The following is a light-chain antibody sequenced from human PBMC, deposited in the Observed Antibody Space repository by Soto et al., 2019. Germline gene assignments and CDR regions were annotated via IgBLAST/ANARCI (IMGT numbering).Light chain of an antibody. CDR1: QTINSR. Sequence: DIQMTQSPFTLSASVGDRVTITCRASQTINSRLARHQQKPGKAPKVLISDASSLKSGVPSRFSGSGSGTEFTLTISSLQPDDFATYYCQQYYSYPWTFGQGTKVEIK. J-gene: IGKJ1*01. V-gene: IGKV1-5*01. CDR2: DAS. CDR3: QQYYSYPWT.